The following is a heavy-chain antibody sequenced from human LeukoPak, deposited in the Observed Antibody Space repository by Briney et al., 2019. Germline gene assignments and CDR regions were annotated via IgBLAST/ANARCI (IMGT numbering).Heavy chain of an antibody. CDR2: IGSSGSTI. Sequence: PGRSLRLSCAASGFTFSSYEMTWVRQAPGKGLEWVSYIGSSGSTIYYADSVKGRFTISRDNSKNTLYLQMNSLRAEDTAVYYCAKELITMIVLAYFDYWGQGTLVTVSS. V-gene: IGHV3-48*03. CDR3: AKELITMIVLAYFDY. CDR1: GFTFSSYE. J-gene: IGHJ4*02. D-gene: IGHD3-22*01.